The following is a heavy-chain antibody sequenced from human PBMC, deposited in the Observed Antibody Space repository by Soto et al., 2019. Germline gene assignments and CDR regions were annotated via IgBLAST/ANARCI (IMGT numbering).Heavy chain of an antibody. D-gene: IGHD3-16*01. CDR3: ATGWDYYGMDV. CDR2: IYYRGNT. J-gene: IGHJ6*02. V-gene: IGHV4-31*03. CDR1: GGSISSGDYY. Sequence: PSETLCVTCTVSGGSISSGDYYGNWIRQRPGKGLEWIGNIYYRGNTNYNPSLKSRIIMSMDMSENQFSLKLTSVTAADTDVYYCATGWDYYGMDVSGQGTTVT.